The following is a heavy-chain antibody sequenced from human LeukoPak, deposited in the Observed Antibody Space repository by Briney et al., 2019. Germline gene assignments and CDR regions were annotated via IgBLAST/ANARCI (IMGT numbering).Heavy chain of an antibody. Sequence: SETLSLTCTVSGGSISSGDYYWSWIRQPPGKGLEWIGYIYYSGSTYYNPSLKSRVTISVDTSKNQFSLKLSSVTAADTAVYYCARGHSDQYDFWSGYYSYYYGMDVWGQGTTVTVSS. CDR1: GGSISSGDYY. D-gene: IGHD3-3*01. V-gene: IGHV4-30-4*01. CDR3: ARGHSDQYDFWSGYYSYYYGMDV. CDR2: IYYSGST. J-gene: IGHJ6*02.